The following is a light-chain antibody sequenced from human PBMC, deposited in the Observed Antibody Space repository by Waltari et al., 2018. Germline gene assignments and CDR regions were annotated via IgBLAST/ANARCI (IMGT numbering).Light chain of an antibody. Sequence: QSALTQPRSVSGSPGPSVTISCTGTSSDVGRYHYVSWYQQHPGKAPKLMIYDVSKRPSGVPDRFSGSKSGNTASLTISGLQAEDEADYYCCSYAGSYTFWVFGGGTKLTVL. J-gene: IGLJ3*02. CDR3: CSYAGSYTFWV. CDR2: DVS. V-gene: IGLV2-11*01. CDR1: SSDVGRYHY.